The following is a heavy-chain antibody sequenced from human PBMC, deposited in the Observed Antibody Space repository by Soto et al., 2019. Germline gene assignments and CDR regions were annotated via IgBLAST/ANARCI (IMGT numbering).Heavy chain of an antibody. Sequence: ASVKVSCKASGYTFTNYDINWVRQAPGQGLEWMGWISTYTGNTNYAQKLQGRVTMTTDTSTSTAYMELRSLRSEDTAVYYCARVYCSGGSCYGIDYWGQGTLVTVSS. CDR2: ISTYTGNT. CDR1: GYTFTNYD. D-gene: IGHD2-15*01. J-gene: IGHJ4*02. CDR3: ARVYCSGGSCYGIDY. V-gene: IGHV1-18*01.